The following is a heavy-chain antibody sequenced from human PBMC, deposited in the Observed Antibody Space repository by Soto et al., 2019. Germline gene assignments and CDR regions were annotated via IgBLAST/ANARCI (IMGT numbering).Heavy chain of an antibody. J-gene: IGHJ4*02. D-gene: IGHD2-2*01. CDR2: ISYSGST. V-gene: IGHV4-31*03. CDR1: GGSNISGGCY. CDR3: ARATPAGSADY. Sequence: SLTCTVSGGSNISGGCYWSWIRQHPGRGLEWIAYISYSGSTYSNPSLKSRVTISADTSKNQFSLRLSSVAAADTAVYYCARATPAGSADYWGQGTLVTVSS.